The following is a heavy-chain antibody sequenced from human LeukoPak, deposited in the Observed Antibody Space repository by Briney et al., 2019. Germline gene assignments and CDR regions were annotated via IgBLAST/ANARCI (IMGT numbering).Heavy chain of an antibody. V-gene: IGHV3-23*01. CDR2: ICGSGGST. D-gene: IGHD1-26*01. Sequence: GGSLRLSCAASGFTFSSYAMSWVRQAPGKGLEWVAGICGSGGSTYSADSVKGRFTISRDDSKNTLYLQMNSLRAEDTAVYYCAKARSGCYYYGLDYWGQGTLVTVSS. CDR3: AKARSGCYYYGLDY. J-gene: IGHJ4*02. CDR1: GFTFSSYA.